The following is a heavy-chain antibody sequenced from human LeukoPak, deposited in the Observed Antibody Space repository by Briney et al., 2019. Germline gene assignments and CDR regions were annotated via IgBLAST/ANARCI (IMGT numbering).Heavy chain of an antibody. CDR1: GYTFVDYW. CDR2: IYPSDSDT. D-gene: IGHD6-19*01. CDR3: ARYSSGWLTDY. V-gene: IGHV5-51*01. J-gene: IGHJ4*02. Sequence: GESLKISCWASGYTFVDYWSGWVRQRPGKGLEWMGFIYPSDSDTRYSPSFQGQVTISADKSISTAYLQWSSLKASDTAMYYCARYSSGWLTDYWGQGTLVTVSS.